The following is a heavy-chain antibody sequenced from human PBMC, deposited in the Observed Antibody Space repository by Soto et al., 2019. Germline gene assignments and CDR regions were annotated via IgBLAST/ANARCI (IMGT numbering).Heavy chain of an antibody. CDR3: AKDRSTYYYDSSGYYYVSPIDY. V-gene: IGHV3-23*01. CDR2: ISGSGGST. D-gene: IGHD3-22*01. J-gene: IGHJ4*02. Sequence: GGSLRLSCAASGFTFSSYAMSWVRQAPGKGLEWVSAISGSGGSTYYADSVKGRFTISRDNSKNTLYLQMNSLRAEDAAVYYCAKDRSTYYYDSSGYYYVSPIDYWGQGTLVTVSS. CDR1: GFTFSSYA.